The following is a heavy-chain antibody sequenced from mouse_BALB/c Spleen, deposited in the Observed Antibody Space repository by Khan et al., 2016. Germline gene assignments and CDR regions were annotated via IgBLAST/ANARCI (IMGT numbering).Heavy chain of an antibody. V-gene: IGHV2-4*02. Sequence: QVQLQQSGPGLVQPSQSLSITCTVSGFSLTSYGVHWVRQPPGKGLEWLGVIWSGGSTDYNAAFISRLTISKENSHSQVFFKMNSLQAYDAAIYYCASPDVYYVYYAMDYWGQGTAVTVSS. CDR2: IWSGGST. J-gene: IGHJ4*01. CDR3: ASPDVYYVYYAMDY. CDR1: GFSLTSYG. D-gene: IGHD2-3*01.